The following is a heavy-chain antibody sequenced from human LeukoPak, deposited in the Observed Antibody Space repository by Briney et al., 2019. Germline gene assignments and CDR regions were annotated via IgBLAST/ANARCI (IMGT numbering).Heavy chain of an antibody. Sequence: GGSLRLSCVGSGFTFRSHAMSWVRQAPEKGLEFVSGIYENGGTTYYADSAKGRFSISRDNPKNTLYLQMDSLRGEDTAVYYCAKDFRIGYSAHFDYWGQGALVTVSS. CDR1: GFTFRSHA. CDR3: AKDFRIGYSAHFDY. D-gene: IGHD2-21*01. V-gene: IGHV3-23*01. CDR2: IYENGGTT. J-gene: IGHJ4*02.